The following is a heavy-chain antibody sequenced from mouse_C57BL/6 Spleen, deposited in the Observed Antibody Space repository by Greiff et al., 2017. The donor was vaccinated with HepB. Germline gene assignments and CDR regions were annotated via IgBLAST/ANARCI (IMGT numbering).Heavy chain of an antibody. CDR1: GYTFTSYW. Sequence: QVQLKESGAELAKPGASVKLSCKASGYTFTSYWIHWVKQRPGQGLEWIGYINPSSGYTKYNQKFKDKATLTADKSSSTAYMQLSSLTYEDSAVYYCAGRDPNFYFDDWGQGTTLTVSS. CDR3: AGRDPNFYFDD. D-gene: IGHD4-1*01. J-gene: IGHJ2*01. V-gene: IGHV1-7*01. CDR2: INPSSGYT.